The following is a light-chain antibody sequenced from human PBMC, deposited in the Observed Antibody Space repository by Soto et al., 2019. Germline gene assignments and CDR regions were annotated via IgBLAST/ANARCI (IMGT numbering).Light chain of an antibody. CDR2: AAS. Sequence: DIQMTQSPATLSASVGDSVTITCRASQSISHWLAWYQQKPGKAPKLLIFAASSLQSGVPSRFSGSRSGPDFTLTISSLQPEDFATYYCQQSYSSPPTFGQGTKVDIK. J-gene: IGKJ1*01. CDR1: QSISHW. V-gene: IGKV1-39*01. CDR3: QQSYSSPPT.